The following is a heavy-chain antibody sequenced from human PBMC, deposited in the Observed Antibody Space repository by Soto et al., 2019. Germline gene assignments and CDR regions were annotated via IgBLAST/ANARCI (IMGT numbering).Heavy chain of an antibody. CDR3: ARDFTDSSGPTLGMGV. J-gene: IGHJ6*02. CDR2: IYYSGST. CDR1: GGSISSGGYY. Sequence: QVQLQESGPGLVKPSQTLSLTCTVSGGSISSGGYYWSWIRQHPGKGLEWIGYIYYSGSTYYNPSLKSRVTISVDTSKNQFSLKLSSVTAADTAVYYCARDFTDSSGPTLGMGVWGQGTTVTVPS. D-gene: IGHD6-19*01. V-gene: IGHV4-31*03.